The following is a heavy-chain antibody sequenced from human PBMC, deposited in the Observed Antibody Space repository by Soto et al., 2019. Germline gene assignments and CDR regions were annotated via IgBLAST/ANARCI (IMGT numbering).Heavy chain of an antibody. CDR2: ISYDGSNT. Sequence: PGGSLRLSCAASGVSFNSYDMHWVRQAPGKGPEWVAIISYDGSNTYYSDSVRGRFTISRDNSKDTLYLQMHSLRSEDTAIYYCARISRYCSGGDCHAWGXGTQVTGSS. CDR3: ARISRYCSGGDCHA. CDR1: GVSFNSYD. V-gene: IGHV3-30*03. D-gene: IGHD2-15*01. J-gene: IGHJ5*02.